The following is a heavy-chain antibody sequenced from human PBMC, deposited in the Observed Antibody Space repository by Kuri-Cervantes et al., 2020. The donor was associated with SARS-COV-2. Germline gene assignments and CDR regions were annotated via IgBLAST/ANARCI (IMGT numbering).Heavy chain of an antibody. V-gene: IGHV3-74*01. Sequence: ETLSLTCAASGFTFSSYWMHWVRQAPGKGLVWVSRINSDGSSTSYADSVKGRFTISRDNAKNTLYLQMNSLRAEDTAVYYCARSWNPVVVPAARSGHAFDIWGQGTMVTVSS. CDR2: INSDGSST. J-gene: IGHJ3*02. CDR3: ARSWNPVVVPAARSGHAFDI. CDR1: GFTFSSYW. D-gene: IGHD2-2*01.